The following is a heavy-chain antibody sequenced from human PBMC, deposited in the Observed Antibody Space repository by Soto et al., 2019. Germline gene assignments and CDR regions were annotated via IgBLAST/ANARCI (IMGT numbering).Heavy chain of an antibody. J-gene: IGHJ6*02. CDR2: IYYDGSNK. V-gene: IGHV3-33*01. D-gene: IGHD2-2*01. CDR3: ARADYASSPYYYGLDV. CDR1: GFTFSAYG. Sequence: QVQLVESGGGVVQPGGSPRLSCAASGFTFSAYGMQWVRQVPGKGLEWVAHIYYDGSNKYYADSVKGRFTVSRDNSKNTLYLQMDSLRAEDTAVYYCARADYASSPYYYGLDVWGQGTTVAVSS.